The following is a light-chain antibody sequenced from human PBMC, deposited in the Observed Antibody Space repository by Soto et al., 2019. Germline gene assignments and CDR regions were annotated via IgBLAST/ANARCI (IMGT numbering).Light chain of an antibody. J-gene: IGKJ5*01. CDR2: AES. Sequence: DIQMTQSPCSLSASVGERVTMTCWASQSISSYLNSYQQKPGKAPKLLIYAESSLQSGVPPRFSGSGAGTAFTPTISSLQPEDLATYYCQQSYSTPPNTFGQGTRLEIK. V-gene: IGKV1-39*01. CDR3: QQSYSTPPNT. CDR1: QSISSY.